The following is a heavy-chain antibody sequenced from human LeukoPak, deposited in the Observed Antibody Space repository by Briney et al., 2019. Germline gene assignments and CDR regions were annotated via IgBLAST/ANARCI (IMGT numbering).Heavy chain of an antibody. Sequence: PGGSLRLSCAASGFTFSSYGMHWVRQAPGKGLEWVAFIRYDGSNKYYADSVKGRFTISRDNSKNTLDLQMNSLRAEDTAVYYCAYGYSGYDYFFDYWGQGSLVTVSS. CDR2: IRYDGSNK. V-gene: IGHV3-30*02. J-gene: IGHJ4*02. CDR1: GFTFSSYG. D-gene: IGHD5-12*01. CDR3: AYGYSGYDYFFDY.